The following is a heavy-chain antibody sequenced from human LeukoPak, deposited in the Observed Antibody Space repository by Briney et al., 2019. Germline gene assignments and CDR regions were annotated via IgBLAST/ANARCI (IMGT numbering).Heavy chain of an antibody. Sequence: ASVKVSCKASGYTFTSYGISWVRQAPGQGLEWMGWISGYNGDTNNARKFQGRVTMTTDTSTSTAYMELRSLRSDDTAAYYCARSRHYDIVTGYSYTTFGYWGQGTLVTVSS. J-gene: IGHJ4*02. D-gene: IGHD3-9*01. CDR2: ISGYNGDT. CDR1: GYTFTSYG. V-gene: IGHV1-18*01. CDR3: ARSRHYDIVTGYSYTTFGY.